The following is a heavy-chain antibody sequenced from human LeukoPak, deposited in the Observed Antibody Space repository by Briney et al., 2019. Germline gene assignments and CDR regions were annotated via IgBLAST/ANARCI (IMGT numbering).Heavy chain of an antibody. CDR2: INHSGST. J-gene: IGHJ4*02. CDR1: GGSFSGYY. V-gene: IGHV4-34*01. CDR3: ARGVYDYVWGSYRKPHFDY. Sequence: PSETLSLTCAVYGGSFSGYYWSWIRQPPGKGLEWIGEINHSGSTNYNPSLKSRVTISVDTSKNQFSLKLSSVTAADTAVYYCARGVYDYVWGSYRKPHFDYWGQGTPVTVSS. D-gene: IGHD3-16*02.